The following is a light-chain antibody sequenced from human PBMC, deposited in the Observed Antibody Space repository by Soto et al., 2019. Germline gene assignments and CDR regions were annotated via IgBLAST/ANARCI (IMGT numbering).Light chain of an antibody. J-gene: IGKJ1*01. CDR1: QSISNW. Sequence: DIQMTQSPSTLSASVGDRVTITCRASQSISNWLAWYQQKSGKAPKLLIYKASSLESGVPSRFSGSGSGTEFTLTISSLQPDDFANYYCQQYNSQGTFGQGTKVEIK. V-gene: IGKV1-5*03. CDR3: QQYNSQGT. CDR2: KAS.